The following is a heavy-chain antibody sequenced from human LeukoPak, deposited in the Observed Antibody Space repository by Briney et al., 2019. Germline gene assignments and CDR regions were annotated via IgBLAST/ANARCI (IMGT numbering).Heavy chain of an antibody. D-gene: IGHD3-22*01. V-gene: IGHV1-18*01. CDR3: ARAGVWYYGSSGSPLDY. CDR2: ISAYNGNT. J-gene: IGHJ4*02. Sequence: ASVKVSCKASGYTFTSYGISWVRQAPGQGLERMGWISAYNGNTNYAQKLQGRVTMTTDTSTSTAYMELRSLRSDDTAVYYCARAGVWYYGSSGSPLDYWGQGTLVTVSS. CDR1: GYTFTSYG.